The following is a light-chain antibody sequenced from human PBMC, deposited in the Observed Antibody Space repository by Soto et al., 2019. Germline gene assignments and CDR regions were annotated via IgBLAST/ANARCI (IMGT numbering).Light chain of an antibody. Sequence: QSVLTQPASVSGSPGQSITISCTGTISDVGGYNYVSWYQQHPGKAPKLMIYEVNNRPSGVSNRFSGSKSSNTASLTISELQAEDEAVYHCSSYSSSSTLVFGGGTKVTVL. CDR3: SSYSSSSTLV. CDR1: ISDVGGYNY. V-gene: IGLV2-14*01. CDR2: EVN. J-gene: IGLJ2*01.